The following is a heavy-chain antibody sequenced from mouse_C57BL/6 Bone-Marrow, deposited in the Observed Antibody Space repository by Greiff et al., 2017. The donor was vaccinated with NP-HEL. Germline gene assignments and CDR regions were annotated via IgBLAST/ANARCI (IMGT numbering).Heavy chain of an antibody. CDR3: ARGNWDRAY. V-gene: IGHV5-4*03. CDR2: ISDGGSYT. Sequence: EVKVVESGGGLVKPGGSLKLSCAASGFTFSSYAMSWVRQTPEKRLEWVATISDGGSYTYYPDNVKGRFTISRDNAKNNLYLQMSHLKSEDTAMYYCARGNWDRAYWGQGTLVTVSA. D-gene: IGHD4-1*01. CDR1: GFTFSSYA. J-gene: IGHJ3*01.